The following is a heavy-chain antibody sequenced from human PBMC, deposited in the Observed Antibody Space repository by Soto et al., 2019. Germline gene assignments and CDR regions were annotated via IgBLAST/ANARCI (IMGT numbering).Heavy chain of an antibody. Sequence: EVQLVESGGGLVQPGGSLRLSCAASGFTFSSYEMNWVRQAPGKGLEWVSYISSSGSTIYYADSVKGRFTISRDNAKNSLYLQMSSLRAEDTAVYYCARAGTTQYYYYGMDVWGQGTKVTVSS. J-gene: IGHJ6*02. V-gene: IGHV3-48*03. D-gene: IGHD1-7*01. CDR1: GFTFSSYE. CDR3: ARAGTTQYYYYGMDV. CDR2: ISSSGSTI.